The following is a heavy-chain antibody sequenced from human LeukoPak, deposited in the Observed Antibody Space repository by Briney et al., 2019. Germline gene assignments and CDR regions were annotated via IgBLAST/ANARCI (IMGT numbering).Heavy chain of an antibody. V-gene: IGHV4-39*07. J-gene: IGHJ4*02. CDR3: VSGDCSGTSCYAVDY. D-gene: IGHD2-2*01. CDR1: GGSISSSSYY. Sequence: SETLSLTCTVSGGSISSSSYYWGWIRQPPGKGLEWIGSIYYSGSTYYNPSLNSRVTISIVTSKNQFSLKLSPVTAADTAVYYCVSGDCSGTSCYAVDYWGQGTLVTVSS. CDR2: IYYSGST.